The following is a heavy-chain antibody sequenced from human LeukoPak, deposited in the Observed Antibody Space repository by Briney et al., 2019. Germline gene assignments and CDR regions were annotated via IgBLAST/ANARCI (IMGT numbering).Heavy chain of an antibody. V-gene: IGHV3-21*01. CDR1: GFTFSSYG. J-gene: IGHJ5*02. CDR3: ARNKLAHCGGDCYPDA. CDR2: ISSGSTYI. Sequence: GGSLRLSCAVSGFTFSSYGMNWVRQAPGRGLEWVSSISSGSTYIYYAGSVKGRFTISRDNGKNSLYLQMNSPRAEDTAVYYCARNKLAHCGGDCYPDAWGQGTLVTVSS. D-gene: IGHD2-21*02.